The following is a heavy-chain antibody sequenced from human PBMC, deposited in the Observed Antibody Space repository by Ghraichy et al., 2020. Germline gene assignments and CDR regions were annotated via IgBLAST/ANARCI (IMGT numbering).Heavy chain of an antibody. CDR1: GFTFGDYA. CDR2: IRSKAYGGTT. V-gene: IGHV3-49*03. Sequence: GGSLRLSCTASGFTFGDYAMSWFRQAPGKGLEWVGFIRSKAYGGTTEYAASVKGRFTISRDDSKSIAYLQMNSLKTEDTAVYYCTRVSYSGSPDWFDPWGQGTLVTVSS. J-gene: IGHJ5*02. CDR3: TRVSYSGSPDWFDP. D-gene: IGHD1-26*01.